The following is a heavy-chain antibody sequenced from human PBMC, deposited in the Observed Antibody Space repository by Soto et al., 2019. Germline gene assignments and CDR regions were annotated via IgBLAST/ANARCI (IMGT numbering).Heavy chain of an antibody. CDR1: GGSISSYY. CDR2: IYYSGST. J-gene: IGHJ4*02. V-gene: IGHV4-59*08. CDR3: ATLDTAMVNFDY. D-gene: IGHD5-18*01. Sequence: PSETLSLTCTVSGGSISSYYWSWIRQPPGKGLEWIGYIYYSGSTNYSPSLKSRVTISVDTSKNQFSLKLSSVTAADTAVYYCATLDTAMVNFDYWGQGTLVTVSS.